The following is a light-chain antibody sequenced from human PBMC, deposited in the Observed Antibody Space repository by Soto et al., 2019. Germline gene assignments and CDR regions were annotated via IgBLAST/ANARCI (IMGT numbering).Light chain of an antibody. CDR1: QHVDRY. Sequence: DIQMTQSPSSLSASVGDSVTTTCRTSQHVDRYLSWYQQIPGRAPKLLIYSASSLVSGVPPRFRGSASGTEFTLSISSLQREDFATYFCQQSSNIPWTFGQGTKVEMK. V-gene: IGKV1-39*01. J-gene: IGKJ1*01. CDR3: QQSSNIPWT. CDR2: SAS.